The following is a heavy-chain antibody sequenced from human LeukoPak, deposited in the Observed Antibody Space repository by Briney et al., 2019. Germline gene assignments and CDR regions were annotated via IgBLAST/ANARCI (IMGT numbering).Heavy chain of an antibody. CDR1: GGSFSGYY. V-gene: IGHV4-34*01. CDR3: ARPHYYYYGRDV. CDR2: INHSGST. Sequence: SETLSLTCAVYGGSFSGYYWSWIRQPPGKGLEWIGEINHSGSTNYNPSLKSRVTISVDTSKNQFSLKLSSVTAADTAVYYCARPHYYYYGRDVWGQGTT. J-gene: IGHJ6*02.